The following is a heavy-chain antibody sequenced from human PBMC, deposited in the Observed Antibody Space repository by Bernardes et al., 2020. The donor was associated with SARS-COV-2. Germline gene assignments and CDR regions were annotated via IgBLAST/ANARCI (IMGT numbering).Heavy chain of an antibody. Sequence: SDTLYVTCTVSGGSISSSSYYWGWLRQPPGKGLEWIGNIYYSGSTYYNPSLKSRVTISVDTSKNQFSLKLSSVTAADTAVYYCARQHLGGVTIFGVVTTDRYFDYWGQGTLVTVSS. CDR3: ARQHLGGVTIFGVVTTDRYFDY. V-gene: IGHV4-39*01. J-gene: IGHJ4*02. CDR1: GGSISSSSYY. CDR2: IYYSGST. D-gene: IGHD3-3*01.